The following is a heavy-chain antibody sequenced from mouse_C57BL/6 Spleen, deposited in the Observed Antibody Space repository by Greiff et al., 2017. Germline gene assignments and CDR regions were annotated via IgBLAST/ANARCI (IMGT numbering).Heavy chain of an antibody. V-gene: IGHV1-52*01. D-gene: IGHD2-5*01. CDR2: IDPSDSET. CDR3: ARGYYSNHYYAMDY. CDR1: SYTFTSYW. J-gene: IGHJ4*01. Sequence: QVQLQQPGAELVRPGSSVKLSCKASSYTFTSYWMHWVKQRPIQGLEWIGNIDPSDSETHYNQKFKDKATLTVDKSSSTAYMQLSSLTSEDSAVYYCARGYYSNHYYAMDYWGQGTSVTVSS.